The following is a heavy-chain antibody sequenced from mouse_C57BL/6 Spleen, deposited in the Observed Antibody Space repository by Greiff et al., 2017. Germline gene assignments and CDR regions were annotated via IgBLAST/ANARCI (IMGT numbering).Heavy chain of an antibody. CDR1: GYAFSSSW. CDR2: IYPGDGDT. D-gene: IGHD1-1*01. CDR3: ARYGSIYYFDY. J-gene: IGHJ2*01. V-gene: IGHV1-82*01. Sequence: QVQLQQSGPELVKPGASVKISCKASGYAFSSSWMNWVKQRPGKGLEWIGRIYPGDGDTNYNGKFKGKATLTADKSSSTAYMQLSSLTSEDSAVYFCARYGSIYYFDYWGQGTTLTVSS.